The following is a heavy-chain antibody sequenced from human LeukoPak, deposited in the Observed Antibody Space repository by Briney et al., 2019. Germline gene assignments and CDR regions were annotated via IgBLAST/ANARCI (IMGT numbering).Heavy chain of an antibody. CDR1: GFTFSDYW. CDR2: INGDASTT. D-gene: IGHD6-13*01. J-gene: IGHJ4*02. CDR3: ARGNQAAAATY. V-gene: IGHV3-74*01. Sequence: PGGSLRLSCAASGFTFSDYWMHWVRQAPGKGLVWVARINGDASTTAYADSVKGQCTISRDNAKSTLHLQMNSLTAEDTAVYYCARGNQAAAATYWGQGTLVTVSS.